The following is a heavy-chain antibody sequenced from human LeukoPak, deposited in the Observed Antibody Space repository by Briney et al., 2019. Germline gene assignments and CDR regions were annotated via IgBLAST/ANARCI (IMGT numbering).Heavy chain of an antibody. J-gene: IGHJ5*02. CDR3: ARHYDSSGSYNWFDP. CDR2: INHSGST. V-gene: IGHV4-34*01. CDR1: GGSFSGYY. D-gene: IGHD3-22*01. Sequence: SETLSLTCAVYGGSFSGYYWSWIRQPPGKGLEWIGEINHSGSTSYNPSLKSRVTISVDTSKNQFSLKLSSVTAADTAVYYCARHYDSSGSYNWFDPWGQGTLVTVSS.